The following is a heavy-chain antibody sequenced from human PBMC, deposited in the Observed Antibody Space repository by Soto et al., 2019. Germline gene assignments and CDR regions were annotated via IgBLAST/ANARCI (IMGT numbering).Heavy chain of an antibody. CDR1: CGSISSYY. Sequence: SETLSLTCTVSCGSISSYYWSWILQPAGKGLEWIGRIYTSGSTNYNPSLKSRVTMSVDTSKNQFSLKLSSVTAADTAVYYCARDEVVVVPAALKSSRLYYYYGMDVWGQGTTVTVSS. V-gene: IGHV4-4*07. J-gene: IGHJ6*02. D-gene: IGHD2-2*01. CDR2: IYTSGST. CDR3: ARDEVVVVPAALKSSRLYYYYGMDV.